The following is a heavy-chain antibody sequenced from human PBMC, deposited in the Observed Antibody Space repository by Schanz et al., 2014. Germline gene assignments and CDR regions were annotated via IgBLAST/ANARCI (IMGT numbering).Heavy chain of an antibody. J-gene: IGHJ6*02. V-gene: IGHV1-18*01. D-gene: IGHD3-16*01. CDR2: IGGSDGNT. CDR3: ATIGVNDYWRFGLDL. Sequence: QVQLVQSGAEVKKPGASVKVSCKASGYTFTSSGFSWVRQAPGQGLEWMGWIGGSDGNTNFAQKFQGRVTMTTDTSTSTAYMELKSLRSADTAVYYCATIGVNDYWRFGLDLWGQGTTVTVSS. CDR1: GYTFTSSG.